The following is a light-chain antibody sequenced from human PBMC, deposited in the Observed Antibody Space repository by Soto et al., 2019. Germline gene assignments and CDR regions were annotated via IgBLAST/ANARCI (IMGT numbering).Light chain of an antibody. CDR1: QSLVFSDGNTY. CDR2: KVS. J-gene: IGKJ4*01. V-gene: IGKV2-30*01. CDR3: MQGAHWPLT. Sequence: DVVMTQSPLSLPVTLGQPASISCRSSQSLVFSDGNTYLSWFQQRPGQSPRRLIYKVSNRDFGVPDRLSGSGSGTDFTLRISRVEAEDVGVYYCMQGAHWPLTFGGGTKVEIK.